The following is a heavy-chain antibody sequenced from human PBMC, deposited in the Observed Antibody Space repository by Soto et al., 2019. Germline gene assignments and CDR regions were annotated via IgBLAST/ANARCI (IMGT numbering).Heavy chain of an antibody. CDR3: AREGGTMAWLDP. J-gene: IGHJ5*02. CDR1: GVSISSGGYY. CDR2: ISYSGST. Sequence: QVQLQESGPGLVKPSQTLSLTCTVSGVSISSGGYYWSWIRQPPGKGLEWIAYISYSGSTYYNFSLKSRATISADTSNNQFSLKLSSVTAADTAVYYCAREGGTMAWLDPWGQGTLVTVSS. V-gene: IGHV4-31*03. D-gene: IGHD1-26*01.